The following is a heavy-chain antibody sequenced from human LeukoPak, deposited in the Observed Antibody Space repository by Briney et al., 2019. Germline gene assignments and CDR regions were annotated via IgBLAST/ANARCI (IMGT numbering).Heavy chain of an antibody. Sequence: PGGSLRLSCAASGFTFYVYGMSWVRHAPGKGLVWVSRINSDGSSTTYADSVKGRFTISRDNAKNTLYLQMNTPRAEDTAVYCCARETGWGEFYYWGQGTLVTVSS. V-gene: IGHV3-74*01. CDR3: ARETGWGEFYY. J-gene: IGHJ4*02. CDR2: INSDGSST. CDR1: GFTFYVYG. D-gene: IGHD3-16*01.